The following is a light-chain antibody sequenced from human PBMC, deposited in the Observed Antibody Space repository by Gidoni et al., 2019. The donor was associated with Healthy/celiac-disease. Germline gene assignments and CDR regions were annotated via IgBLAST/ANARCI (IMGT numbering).Light chain of an antibody. Sequence: EIQMNQSPYSLSASVGDRVTITCRACQSSSSYLNWYQQKPGKATKLLIYAASSLQSGVPSRFSGSGSGTDFTLTISSLQPEDFATYYCQQCDSTLRYTFGRGTKLEIK. CDR2: AAS. CDR3: QQCDSTLRYT. J-gene: IGKJ2*01. CDR1: QSSSSY. V-gene: IGKV1-39*01.